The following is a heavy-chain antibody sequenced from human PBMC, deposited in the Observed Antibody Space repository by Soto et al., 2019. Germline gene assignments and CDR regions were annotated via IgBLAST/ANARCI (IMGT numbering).Heavy chain of an antibody. CDR3: ARDVSSYFNPDSGSYYYYYGMDV. CDR2: ISSSGSTI. V-gene: IGHV3-11*01. Sequence: GGSLRLSCAASGFTFSDYYMSWIRQAPGKGLEWVSYISSSGSTIYYADSVKGRFTISRDNAKNSLYLQMNSLRAEDTAVYYCARDVSSYFNPDSGSYYYYYGMDVWGQGTTVTVSS. CDR1: GFTFSDYY. D-gene: IGHD1-26*01. J-gene: IGHJ6*02.